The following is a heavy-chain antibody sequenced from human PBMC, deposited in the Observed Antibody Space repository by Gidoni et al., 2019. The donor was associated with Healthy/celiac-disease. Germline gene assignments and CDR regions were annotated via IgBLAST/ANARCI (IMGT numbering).Heavy chain of an antibody. CDR2: IYSGGST. CDR3: ARKRIAVAEEYYDDYGMDV. Sequence: EVQLVESGGGLVQPGGSLRLSCAASGFTFSRHYMRWVRQAPGKGLEWGSVIYSGGSTYYADSGKGRFTRSRDNAKNTLYLQMNSLRAEDTAVYDCARKRIAVAEEYYDDYGMDVWGQGTTVTVSS. D-gene: IGHD6-19*01. V-gene: IGHV3-66*01. CDR1: GFTFSRHY. J-gene: IGHJ6*02.